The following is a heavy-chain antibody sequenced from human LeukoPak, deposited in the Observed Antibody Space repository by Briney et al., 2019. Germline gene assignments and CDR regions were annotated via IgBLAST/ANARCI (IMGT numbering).Heavy chain of an antibody. CDR1: GFTFSSYE. CDR2: ISSSGSTI. CDR3: ATDHRYYFDY. J-gene: IGHJ4*02. D-gene: IGHD1-14*01. Sequence: GGSLRLSCAASGFTFSSYEMNWVRQAPGKGLEWGSYISSSGSTIYYADSVKGRFTISKDNAKNSLYLQMNSLRAEDTAVYYCATDHRYYFDYWGQGTLVTVSS. V-gene: IGHV3-48*03.